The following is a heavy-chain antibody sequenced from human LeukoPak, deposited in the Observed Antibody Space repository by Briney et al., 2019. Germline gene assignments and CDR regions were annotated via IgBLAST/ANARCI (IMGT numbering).Heavy chain of an antibody. CDR1: GYTFTGYY. V-gene: IGHV1-24*01. CDR3: ATRLYYYDSSGFDY. J-gene: IGHJ4*02. D-gene: IGHD3-22*01. Sequence: ASVKVSCKTSGYTFTGYYMHWVRQAPGKGLEWMGGFDPEDGETIYAQKFQGRVTMTEDTSTDTAYMELSSLRSEDTAVYYCATRLYYYDSSGFDYWGQGTLVTVSS. CDR2: FDPEDGET.